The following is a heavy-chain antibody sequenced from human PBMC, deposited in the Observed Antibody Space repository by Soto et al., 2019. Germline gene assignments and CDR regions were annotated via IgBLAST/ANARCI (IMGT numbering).Heavy chain of an antibody. J-gene: IGHJ6*02. Sequence: QLQLVQSGAEVTKPGSSVKVSCKASGGTFSSYAFSWVRQAPGQGLEWMGGIIPIFGRANYAQKFQGRVTITADESTSTGYMELSSLRPEDTAVYYCARDPTYSDTGRVVPAKYGMDVWGQGTTVTVSS. CDR3: ARDPTYSDTGRVVPAKYGMDV. D-gene: IGHD2-15*01. CDR1: GGTFSSYA. CDR2: IIPIFGRA. V-gene: IGHV1-69*12.